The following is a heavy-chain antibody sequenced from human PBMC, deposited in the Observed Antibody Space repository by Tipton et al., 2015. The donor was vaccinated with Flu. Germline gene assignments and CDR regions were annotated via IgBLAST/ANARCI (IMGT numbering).Heavy chain of an antibody. CDR3: ATSRPHRYSYGMDV. V-gene: IGHV4-61*02. CDR2: GSTSGTT. J-gene: IGHJ6*02. D-gene: IGHD3-10*01. CDR1: GGSVTIGIYS. Sequence: TLSLTCTVSGGSVTIGIYSWNWFRQPAGKGLEWIGRGSTSGTTNYNPSLQSRVTISVDTSKNQFSLSLISVTAADTAVYYCATSRPHRYSYGMDVWSQGATVSVSS.